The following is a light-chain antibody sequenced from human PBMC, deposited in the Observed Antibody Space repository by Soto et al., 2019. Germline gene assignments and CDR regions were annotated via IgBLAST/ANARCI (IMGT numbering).Light chain of an antibody. J-gene: IGKJ1*01. CDR3: QQYGVSLRT. CDR1: QTIGNK. V-gene: IGKV3-20*01. CDR2: GAS. Sequence: EIVLEQSPATLSVSPGGRFTLSCRAIQTIGNKLAWYLQRPGQAPRLLIYGASSRATDIPGRVSGSWTETAFSLTSDSLVPESLAVYYSQQYGVSLRTFGQRTKVNIK.